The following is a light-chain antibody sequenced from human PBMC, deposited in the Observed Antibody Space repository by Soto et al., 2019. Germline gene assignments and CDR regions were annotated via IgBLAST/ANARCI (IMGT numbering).Light chain of an antibody. Sequence: EIVLTQSPGTVSLSPGERATLSCRASQSVSNNYLAWYQQKPGQAPRLLIYGASSRATGIPDRFSGSGSGTDFTLTISRLEPEDFAVYYCQQHDILPITFGQGTRLEIK. CDR3: QQHDILPIT. CDR1: QSVSNNY. CDR2: GAS. J-gene: IGKJ5*01. V-gene: IGKV3-20*01.